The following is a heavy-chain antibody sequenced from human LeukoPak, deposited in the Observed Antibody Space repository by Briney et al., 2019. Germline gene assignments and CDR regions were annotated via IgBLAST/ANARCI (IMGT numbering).Heavy chain of an antibody. CDR2: VKQDGSEK. V-gene: IGHV3-7*03. J-gene: IGHJ4*02. CDR3: AKPALDYKGPYFDY. D-gene: IGHD2-2*01. CDR1: GFIFSGYW. Sequence: QPGGSLRLSCAASGFIFSGYWMSWVRQAPGKGLEWVANVKQDGSEKYYVDSVKGRFTISRDNAKNSLYLQMNSLRAEDAALYYCAKPALDYKGPYFDYWGQGTLVTVSS.